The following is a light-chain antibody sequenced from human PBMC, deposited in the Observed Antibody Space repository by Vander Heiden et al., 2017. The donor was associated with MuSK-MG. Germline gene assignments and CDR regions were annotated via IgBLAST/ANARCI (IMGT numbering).Light chain of an antibody. J-gene: IGKJ1*01. CDR3: QEDDSTPWT. CDR1: QSVLYSSNNKNY. V-gene: IGKV4-1*01. CDR2: WAS. Sequence: DIVMTQSPDSLAVSLGERATINCKSSQSVLYSSNNKNYLAWYQQKPGQPPKLLIYWASTRQFGVPDRFSGSGSGTAFTLTISSLQAEDVAVYYCQEDDSTPWTFGQGTKVEIK.